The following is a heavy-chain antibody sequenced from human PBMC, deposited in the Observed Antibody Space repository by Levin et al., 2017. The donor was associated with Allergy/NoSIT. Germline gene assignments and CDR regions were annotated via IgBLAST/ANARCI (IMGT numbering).Heavy chain of an antibody. Sequence: SGPTLVKPTQTLTLTCTFSGFSLSTSGMRVSWIRQPPGKALEWLAHIDWENEKFYSTSLKTRVTISKDTSKNQVVLTMTNMGPVDTATYYCARTSRYGGNWYYFDYWGQGTLVTVSS. CDR3: ARTSRYGGNWYYFDY. J-gene: IGHJ4*02. CDR1: GFSLSTSGMR. V-gene: IGHV2-70*04. CDR2: IDWENEK. D-gene: IGHD4-23*01.